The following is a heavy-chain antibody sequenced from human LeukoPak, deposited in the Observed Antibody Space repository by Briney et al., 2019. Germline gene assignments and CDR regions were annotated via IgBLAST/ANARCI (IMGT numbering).Heavy chain of an antibody. CDR1: GGSISSYY. CDR2: IYYSGST. V-gene: IGHV4-59*01. D-gene: IGHD3-3*01. J-gene: IGHJ3*02. Sequence: SETLSLTCTVSGGSISSYYWSWLRQPPGKGLEWIGYIYYSGSTNYNPSLKSRVTISVDTSKNQFSLKLSSVTAADTAVYYCARGDSVVIIGAFDIWGQGTMVTVSS. CDR3: ARGDSVVIIGAFDI.